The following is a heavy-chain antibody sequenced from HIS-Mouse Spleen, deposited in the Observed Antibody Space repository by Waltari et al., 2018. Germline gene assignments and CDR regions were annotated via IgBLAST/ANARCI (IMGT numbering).Heavy chain of an antibody. V-gene: IGHV4-39*07. CDR1: GGSISSSSYY. D-gene: IGHD6-13*01. Sequence: QLQPQESGPGLVKPSETLSLTCTVSGGSISSSSYYWGWIRQPPGKGLEWIGRIYYSGGTYYNPALKSRVTIAVDTSKNQFSLKLSSVTAADTAVYYCAREIPYSSSWYDWYFDLWGRGTLVTVSS. CDR2: IYYSGGT. CDR3: AREIPYSSSWYDWYFDL. J-gene: IGHJ2*01.